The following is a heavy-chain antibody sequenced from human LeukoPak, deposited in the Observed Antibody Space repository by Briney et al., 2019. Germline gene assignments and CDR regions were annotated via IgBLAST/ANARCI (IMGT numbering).Heavy chain of an antibody. J-gene: IGHJ4*02. CDR1: GFTFGSYG. CDR2: IRYDGSNK. V-gene: IGHV3-30*02. Sequence: PGGSLRLSCAASGFTFGSYGMHWVRQAPGKGLEWVAFIRYDGSNKYYADSVKGRFTISRDNSKNTLYLQMNSLRAEDTAVYYCAKDGGWFGELLSPYYFDYWGQGTLVTVSS. D-gene: IGHD3-10*01. CDR3: AKDGGWFGELLSPYYFDY.